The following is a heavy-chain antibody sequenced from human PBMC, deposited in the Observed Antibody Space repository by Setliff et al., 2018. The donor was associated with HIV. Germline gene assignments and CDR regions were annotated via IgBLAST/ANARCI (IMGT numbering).Heavy chain of an antibody. D-gene: IGHD3-3*01. Sequence: ASVKVSCKASADTFTNCLINWVRQAPGQGLEWMGWINTDSGTPTYARGFTGRFGFSLDTSVTTTFLHISNLKAEDTAIYYCARDGADYNFRSGSYPFDIWGQGTLVTVS. CDR3: ARDGADYNFRSGSYPFDI. CDR2: INTDSGTP. CDR1: ADTFTNCL. J-gene: IGHJ4*02. V-gene: IGHV7-4-1*02.